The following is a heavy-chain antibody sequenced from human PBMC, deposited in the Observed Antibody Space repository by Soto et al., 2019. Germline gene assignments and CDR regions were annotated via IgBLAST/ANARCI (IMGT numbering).Heavy chain of an antibody. V-gene: IGHV4-34*01. J-gene: IGHJ6*02. Sequence: SETLSLTCAVYGGSFSGYYWSWIRQPPGKGLEWIGEINHSGSTNYNPSLKSRVTISVDTSKNQFSLKLSSVTAADTAVYYCARDIAATRPGGMDVWGQGTTVTVSS. CDR1: GGSFSGYY. CDR2: INHSGST. D-gene: IGHD6-13*01. CDR3: ARDIAATRPGGMDV.